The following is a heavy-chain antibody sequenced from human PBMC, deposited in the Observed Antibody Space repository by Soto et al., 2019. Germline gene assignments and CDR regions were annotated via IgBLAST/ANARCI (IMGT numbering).Heavy chain of an antibody. V-gene: IGHV3-23*01. J-gene: IGHJ4*02. Sequence: GGSLRLSCAASGFTFSSYAMSWVRQAPGKGLEWVSAISGSGGSTYYADSVKGRFTISRDNSKNTLYLQMNSLRAEDTAVYYCAKDQCSSTSCYAVKTLQFDHWGQGTLVTVSS. CDR1: GFTFSSYA. D-gene: IGHD2-2*01. CDR2: ISGSGGST. CDR3: AKDQCSSTSCYAVKTLQFDH.